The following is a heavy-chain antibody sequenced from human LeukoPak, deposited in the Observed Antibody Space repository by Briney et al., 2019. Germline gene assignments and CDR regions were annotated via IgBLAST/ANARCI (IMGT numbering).Heavy chain of an antibody. V-gene: IGHV1-8*03. CDR1: GYTFTSYD. Sequence: ASVKVSCKASGYTFTSYDINWVRQATGQGLEWMGWMNPNRGNTGYAQKFQGRVTITRNTSISTAYMELSSLRSEDTAVYYCALDYYDSSAPRYWGQGTLVTVSS. D-gene: IGHD3-22*01. J-gene: IGHJ4*02. CDR2: MNPNRGNT. CDR3: ALDYYDSSAPRY.